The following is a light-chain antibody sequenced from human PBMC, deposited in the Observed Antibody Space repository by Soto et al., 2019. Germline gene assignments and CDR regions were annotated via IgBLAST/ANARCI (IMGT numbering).Light chain of an antibody. CDR1: QSVSSSY. Sequence: EIVLTQSPGTLSLSPGEIVTLSFRASQSVSSSYLAWYQQKPGQAPRLLIYGASSRATGIPDRFSGSGSGTDFTLTISRLEPEDFAVYYCQQFGNSPPFGQGTRLEIK. J-gene: IGKJ5*01. CDR3: QQFGNSPP. V-gene: IGKV3-20*01. CDR2: GAS.